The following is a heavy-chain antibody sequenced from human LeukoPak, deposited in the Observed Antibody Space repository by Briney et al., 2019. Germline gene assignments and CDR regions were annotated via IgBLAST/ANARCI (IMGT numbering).Heavy chain of an antibody. CDR1: GFTFSSYW. CDR2: IKQDGSEK. D-gene: IGHD3-10*01. Sequence: GGSLRLSCAASGFTFSSYWMSWVRQAPGKGLEWVANIKQDGSEKYYVDSVKGRFTISRDSAKNSLYLQMNSLRAEDTAVYYCARDRYYYGSGSYWDYWGQGTLVTVSS. J-gene: IGHJ4*02. CDR3: ARDRYYYGSGSYWDY. V-gene: IGHV3-7*01.